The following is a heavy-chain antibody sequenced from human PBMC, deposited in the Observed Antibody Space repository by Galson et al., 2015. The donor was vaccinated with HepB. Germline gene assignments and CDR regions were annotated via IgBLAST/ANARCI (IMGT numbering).Heavy chain of an antibody. D-gene: IGHD2-2*01. CDR2: ISGYNGNT. V-gene: IGHV1-18*01. CDR3: ARYCSTVSCYFAFDI. J-gene: IGHJ3*02. CDR1: GYAFTSYD. Sequence: SCKASGYAFTSYDITWVRQAAGQGLEWMAWISGYNGNTKYAQQLQGRVTVTTDTSTSTAYMELRSLRSDDTAVYYCARYCSTVSCYFAFDIWGQGTMVTVSS.